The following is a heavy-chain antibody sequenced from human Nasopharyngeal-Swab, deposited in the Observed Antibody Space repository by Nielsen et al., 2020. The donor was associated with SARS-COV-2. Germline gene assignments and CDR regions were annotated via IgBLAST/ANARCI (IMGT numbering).Heavy chain of an antibody. CDR2: IIPIFGTA. CDR3: ARDPPTPQERYAFDI. Sequence: SVKVSCKASGGTFSSYAISWVRQATGQGLEWMGGIIPIFGTANYAQKFQGRVTTTADESTSTAYMELSSLRSEDTAVYYCARDPPTPQERYAFDIWGQGTMVTVSS. J-gene: IGHJ3*02. V-gene: IGHV1-69*13. D-gene: IGHD4-17*01. CDR1: GGTFSSYA.